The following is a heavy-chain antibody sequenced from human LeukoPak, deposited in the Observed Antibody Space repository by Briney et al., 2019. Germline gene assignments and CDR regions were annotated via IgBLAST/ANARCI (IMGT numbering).Heavy chain of an antibody. CDR1: GGSISTYY. V-gene: IGHV4-59*01. CDR3: ARESGYGFHY. CDR2: IYYSGST. J-gene: IGHJ4*02. Sequence: PSETLSLTCTVSGGSISTYYWSWIRQPPGKGLEWSGYIYYSGSTNYNPSLKSRVTISVDTSKNQFSLKLSSVTAADTAVYYCARESGYGFHYWGQGTLVTVSS. D-gene: IGHD2-15*01.